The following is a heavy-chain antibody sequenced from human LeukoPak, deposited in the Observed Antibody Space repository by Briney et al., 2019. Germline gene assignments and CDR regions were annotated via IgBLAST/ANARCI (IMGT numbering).Heavy chain of an antibody. D-gene: IGHD5-24*01. CDR1: GYTFTSYG. V-gene: IGHV1-18*01. CDR3: ARSYKGYYFDY. Sequence: ASVKVSCKASGYTFTSYGISWVRQAPGQGLEWMRWISAYSGNTNYAQKLQGRVTMTTDTSTSTAYMELRSLRSDDTAVYYCARSYKGYYFDYWGQGTLVTVSS. CDR2: ISAYSGNT. J-gene: IGHJ4*02.